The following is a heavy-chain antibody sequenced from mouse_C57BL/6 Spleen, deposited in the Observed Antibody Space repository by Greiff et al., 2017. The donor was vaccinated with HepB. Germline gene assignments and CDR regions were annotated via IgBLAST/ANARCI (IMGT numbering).Heavy chain of an antibody. V-gene: IGHV1-64*01. J-gene: IGHJ4*01. CDR1: GYTFTSYW. D-gene: IGHD2-4*01. CDR2: IHPNSGST. Sequence: VQLQQPGAELVKPGASVKLSCKASGYTFTSYWMHWVKQRPGQGLEWIGMIHPNSGSTNYNEKFKSKATLTVDKSSSTAYMQLSSLTSEDSAVYYCARGGLRGDYYAMDYWGQGTSVTVSS. CDR3: ARGGLRGDYYAMDY.